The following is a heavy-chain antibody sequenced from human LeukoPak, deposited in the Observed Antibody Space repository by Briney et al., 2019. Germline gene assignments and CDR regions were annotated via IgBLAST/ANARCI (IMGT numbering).Heavy chain of an antibody. CDR2: ISGSGGST. CDR1: GFTFSNYA. V-gene: IGHV3-23*01. Sequence: PGGSLRLSCAASGFTFSNYAMSWVRQAPGKGLEWVSTISGSGGSTYYAGSVKGRFTISRDNSKSTLYLQMNSLRAEDTAVYYCTSQVDIVAPYTDYWGQGTLVTVSS. CDR3: TSQVDIVAPYTDY. J-gene: IGHJ4*02. D-gene: IGHD5-12*01.